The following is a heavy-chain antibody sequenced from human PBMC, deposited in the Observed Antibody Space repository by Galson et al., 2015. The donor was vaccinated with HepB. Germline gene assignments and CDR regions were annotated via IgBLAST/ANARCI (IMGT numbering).Heavy chain of an antibody. D-gene: IGHD6-6*01. Sequence: CAISGDSVSSNRAAWNWIRQSPSRGLEWLGRTYYRSKWYNDYAVSVKSRITINPDTSKNHFSLLLNSVTPEDTAVYYCARESWATSSSGLDYWGRGTLVTVSS. CDR3: ARESWATSSSGLDY. CDR1: GDSVSSNRAA. CDR2: TYYRSKWYN. V-gene: IGHV6-1*01. J-gene: IGHJ4*02.